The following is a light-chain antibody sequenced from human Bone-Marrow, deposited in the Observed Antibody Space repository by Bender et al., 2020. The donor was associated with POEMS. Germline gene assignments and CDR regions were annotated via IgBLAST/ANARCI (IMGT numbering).Light chain of an antibody. V-gene: IGLV1-47*01. CDR1: SSNTGSGYD. Sequence: QSVLTPPPSVSGAPGQRVTISCTGSSSNTGSGYDINWYQHLPGTAPKLLISKDKQRPSGVPDRFSGSKSGTSASLAISGLRSEDEADYYCAAWDDSLTVLLFGGGTKLTVL. CDR2: KDK. J-gene: IGLJ3*02. CDR3: AAWDDSLTVLL.